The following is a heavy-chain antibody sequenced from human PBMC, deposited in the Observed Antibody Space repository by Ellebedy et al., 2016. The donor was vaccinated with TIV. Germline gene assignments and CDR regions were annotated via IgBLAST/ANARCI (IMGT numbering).Heavy chain of an antibody. CDR3: ARGGVGRPTRAFDI. CDR2: IIPILGIA. J-gene: IGHJ3*02. Sequence: SVKVSXXASGGTFSSYAISWVRQAPGQGLEWMGRIIPILGIANYAQKFQGRVTITADKSTSTAYMELSSLRSEDTAVYYCARGGVGRPTRAFDIWGQGTMVTVSS. D-gene: IGHD3-10*01. CDR1: GGTFSSYA. V-gene: IGHV1-69*04.